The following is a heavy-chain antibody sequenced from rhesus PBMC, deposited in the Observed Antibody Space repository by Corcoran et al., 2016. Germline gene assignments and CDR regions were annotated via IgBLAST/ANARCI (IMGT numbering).Heavy chain of an antibody. V-gene: IGHV4S9*01. Sequence: QVQLQESGPGLVKPSETLSLTCAVSGGPISDNYYWNWIRKPPGRGLEWIGNIHGKSATTYYNSSLKSRVSSSKDTSKNQFFLNLGSVTAADTAVYYCTRGISYWGQGVLVTVSS. D-gene: IGHD3-3*01. CDR3: TRGISY. CDR1: GGPISDNYY. CDR2: IHGKSATT. J-gene: IGHJ4*01.